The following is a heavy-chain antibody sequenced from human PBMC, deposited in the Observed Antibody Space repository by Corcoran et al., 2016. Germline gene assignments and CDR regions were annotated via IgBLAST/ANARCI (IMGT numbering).Heavy chain of an antibody. CDR3: ARVDRDHDAFDI. Sequence: QVQRVQSGAEGKKTGASVKVSCKASGYTFSGYYMHWVRQAPGRRLEWMGWINPNSGGTNYPQKFQGRVTMTRDTSISTAYMELSRLRSDDTAVYYCARVDRDHDAFDIWGQGTMVTVSS. D-gene: IGHD3-10*01. CDR2: INPNSGGT. V-gene: IGHV1-2*02. J-gene: IGHJ3*02. CDR1: GYTFSGYY.